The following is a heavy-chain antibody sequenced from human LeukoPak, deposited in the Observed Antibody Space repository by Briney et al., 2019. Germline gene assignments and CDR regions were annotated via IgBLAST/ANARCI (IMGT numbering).Heavy chain of an antibody. CDR1: GFIFSNFL. V-gene: IGHV3-23*01. CDR2: ISGSGGDT. CDR3: AKKGATTGDFDY. J-gene: IGHJ4*02. Sequence: GGSLRLSCAASGFIFSNFLMTWVRQAPGKGPEWVSAISGSGGDTYYADSVKGRFTISRDNSKNTLYLQMNSLRAEDTAVYYCAKKGATTGDFDYWGQGTLVTVSS. D-gene: IGHD1-26*01.